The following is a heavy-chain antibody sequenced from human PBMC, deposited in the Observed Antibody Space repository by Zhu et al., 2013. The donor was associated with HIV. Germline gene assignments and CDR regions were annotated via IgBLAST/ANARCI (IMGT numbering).Heavy chain of an antibody. V-gene: IGHV1-2*02. J-gene: IGHJ6*03. CDR1: GYTFTDY. CDR2: INPNSGDT. Sequence: QVQLVQSGAEVKRPGASVKVSCKASGYTFTDYIHWVRQAPGQGLEWMGWINPNSGDTDYAQKFQARVAMTRDTSISAAYMELSGLESDDTAIYYCAESPNYYYLDVWGTGTTVNRLL. CDR3: AESPNYYYLDV.